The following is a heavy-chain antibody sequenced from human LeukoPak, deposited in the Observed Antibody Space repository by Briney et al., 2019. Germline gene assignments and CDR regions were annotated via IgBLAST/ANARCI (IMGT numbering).Heavy chain of an antibody. CDR1: GYTFTSYD. CDR3: AKPMTTVTTSAFDI. CDR2: MNPNSGNT. Sequence: ASVKVSCKASGYTFTSYDINWVRQATGQGLEWMGWMNPNSGNTGYAQKFQGRVTMTRNTSISTAYMELSSLRAEDTAVYYCAKPMTTVTTSAFDIWGQGTMVTVSS. J-gene: IGHJ3*02. V-gene: IGHV1-8*01. D-gene: IGHD4-17*01.